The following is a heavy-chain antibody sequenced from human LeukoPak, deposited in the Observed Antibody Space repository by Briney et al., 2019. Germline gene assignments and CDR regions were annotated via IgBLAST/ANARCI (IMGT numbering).Heavy chain of an antibody. CDR2: ISTSSSYI. J-gene: IGHJ3*02. Sequence: GGSLRLSCAASGFTFNRYNMNWVRRAPGKGLEWVSSISTSSSYIYYADSVKGRFTISRDNSKNTLYLQMNSLRAEDTAVYYCAKGRSGSYYDDAFDIWGQGTMVTVSS. CDR3: AKGRSGSYYDDAFDI. D-gene: IGHD1-26*01. CDR1: GFTFNRYN. V-gene: IGHV3-21*04.